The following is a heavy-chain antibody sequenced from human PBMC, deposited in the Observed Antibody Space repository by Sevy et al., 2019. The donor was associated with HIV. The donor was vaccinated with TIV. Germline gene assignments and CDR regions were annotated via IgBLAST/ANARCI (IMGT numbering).Heavy chain of an antibody. CDR2: ISSGGII. Sequence: GGSLRLSCAASGFIFSSYDMNWIRQAPGRGLECLAYISSGGIIYYTDVAKGRFTISSDNVKNSVYLQMNSLRDDDSAIYYCARDRAWGPDAWGQGTLVTVSS. CDR3: ARDRAWGPDA. J-gene: IGHJ4*02. D-gene: IGHD7-27*01. V-gene: IGHV3-48*02. CDR1: GFIFSSYD.